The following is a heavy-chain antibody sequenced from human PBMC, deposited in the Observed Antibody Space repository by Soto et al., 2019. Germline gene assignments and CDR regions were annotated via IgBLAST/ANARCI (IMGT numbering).Heavy chain of an antibody. Sequence: SETLSLTCTVSGGSISSYYWGWIRQPPGKGLEWIGYIYYSGSTNYNPSLKSRVTISVDTSKNQFSLKLSSVTAADTAVYYCARTLYSYGPRFDYWGQGTLVTVS. J-gene: IGHJ4*02. CDR3: ARTLYSYGPRFDY. CDR2: IYYSGST. CDR1: GGSISSYY. V-gene: IGHV4-59*01. D-gene: IGHD5-18*01.